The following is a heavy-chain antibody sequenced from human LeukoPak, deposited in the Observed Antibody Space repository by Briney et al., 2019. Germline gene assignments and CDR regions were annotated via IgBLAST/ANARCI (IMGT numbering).Heavy chain of an antibody. CDR2: INPNSGGT. Sequence: ASVKVSCKASGYTFTDYYIHWVRQPPGQGLEWMGWINPNSGGTNYAQKFQGRVTMTRGTAISTAYMELSRLRSDDTAVYYCARDIVMVTYWFDPWGQGTLVTVSS. D-gene: IGHD5-18*01. CDR1: GYTFTDYY. CDR3: ARDIVMVTYWFDP. J-gene: IGHJ5*02. V-gene: IGHV1-2*02.